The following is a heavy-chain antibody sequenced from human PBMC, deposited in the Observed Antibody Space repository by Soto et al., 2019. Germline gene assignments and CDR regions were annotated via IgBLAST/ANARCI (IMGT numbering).Heavy chain of an antibody. CDR3: AREGYSGYERYFDY. J-gene: IGHJ4*02. CDR1: GGSISSGGYS. CDR2: IYHSGST. V-gene: IGHV4-30-2*01. Sequence: SETLSLTCAVSGGSISSGGYSWSWIRQPPGKGLEWIGYIYHSGSTYYNPSLKSRVTISVDRSKNQFSLKLSSVTAADTAVYYCAREGYSGYERYFDYWGQGTLVTVSS. D-gene: IGHD5-12*01.